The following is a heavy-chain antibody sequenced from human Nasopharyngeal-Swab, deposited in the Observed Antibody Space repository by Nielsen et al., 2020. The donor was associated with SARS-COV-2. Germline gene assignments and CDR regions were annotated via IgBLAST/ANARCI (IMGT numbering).Heavy chain of an antibody. D-gene: IGHD1-14*01. CDR1: GGSISSDY. V-gene: IGHV4-59*13. CDR2: IHSDGST. J-gene: IGHJ4*02. Sequence: SETLSLTCSVSGGSISSDYWSWIRQSPAKGLEWIGYIHSDGSTNYNPSLKSRVTMSLDTSKNQFSLKVSSVTAADTAMYYCARYTTVWVSFDYWGQGTLVTVSS. CDR3: ARYTTVWVSFDY.